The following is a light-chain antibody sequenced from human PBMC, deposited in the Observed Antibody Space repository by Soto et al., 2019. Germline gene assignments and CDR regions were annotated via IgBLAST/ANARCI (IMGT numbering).Light chain of an antibody. CDR3: QQRSNWPPFT. CDR2: DAS. Sequence: MFLTRSXXTXSXXXXXISTLSRXSSQSVSSYLAWYQQKPGQAPRLLIYDASNRATGIPARFSGSGSGTDFTLTISSLEPEDFAVYYCQQRSNWPPFTFGQGTRLEIK. CDR1: QSVSSY. J-gene: IGKJ5*01. V-gene: IGKV3-11*01.